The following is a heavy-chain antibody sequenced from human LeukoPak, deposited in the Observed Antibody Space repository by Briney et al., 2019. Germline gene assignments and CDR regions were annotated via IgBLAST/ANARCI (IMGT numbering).Heavy chain of an antibody. V-gene: IGHV1-69*01. CDR3: ASARERYCSGGSCYLGMYAFDI. J-gene: IGHJ3*02. CDR2: IIPIFGTA. D-gene: IGHD2-15*01. Sequence: GGSLRPSCAASGGTFSSYAISWVRQAPGQGLEWMGGIIPIFGTANYAQKFQGRVTITADESTSTAYMELSSLRSEDTAVYYCASARERYCSGGSCYLGMYAFDIWGQGTMVTVSS. CDR1: GGTFSSYA.